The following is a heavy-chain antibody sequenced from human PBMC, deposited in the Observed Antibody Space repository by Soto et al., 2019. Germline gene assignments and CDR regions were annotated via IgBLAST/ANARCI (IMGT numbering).Heavy chain of an antibody. J-gene: IGHJ4*02. D-gene: IGHD3-10*01. Sequence: QIHLVESGGGLVKPGGSLRLSFSSSGFTFVDYYLSWVRQAPGKGLEWISYISSSGTYSNYVDSVKGRFTISRDNAKNSLYLQMDSLRADDTAVYYCARGKSPLDKWGQGALVIVSS. CDR2: ISSSGTYS. CDR3: ARGKSPLDK. V-gene: IGHV3-11*06. CDR1: GFTFVDYY.